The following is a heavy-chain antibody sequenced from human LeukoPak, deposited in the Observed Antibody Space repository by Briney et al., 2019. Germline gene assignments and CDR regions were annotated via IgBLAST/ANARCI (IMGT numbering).Heavy chain of an antibody. CDR3: ARLQPMVRGPDY. D-gene: IGHD3-10*01. J-gene: IGHJ4*02. CDR2: MNPNSGNT. V-gene: IGHV1-8*01. CDR1: GYTFTSYD. Sequence: ASVKVSCKASGYTFTSYDINWVRQATGQGLEWMGWMNPNSGNTGYAQKFQGRVTMTRNTSMSTAYMELSSLRSEDTAVYYCARLQPMVRGPDYWGQGTLVTVSS.